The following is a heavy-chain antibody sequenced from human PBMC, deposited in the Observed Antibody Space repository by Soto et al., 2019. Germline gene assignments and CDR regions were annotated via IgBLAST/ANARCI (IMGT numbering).Heavy chain of an antibody. CDR2: ISYDGRNK. CDR3: VKDXLERLRARPSDYYGMDV. CDR1: GFSFSNYG. V-gene: IGHV3-30*18. Sequence: GGSLRLSCAASGFSFSNYGMHWVRQAPGKGLEWVALISYDGRNKYYVGSVEGRFTISRDNSKNTLDLQMNSLRVEDTAVYYCVKDXLERLRARPSDYYGMDVWGQGTTVTVSS. D-gene: IGHD3-16*01. J-gene: IGHJ6*02.